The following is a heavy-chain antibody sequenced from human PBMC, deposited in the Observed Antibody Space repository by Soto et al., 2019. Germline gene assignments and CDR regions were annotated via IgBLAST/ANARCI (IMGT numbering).Heavy chain of an antibody. Sequence: LQLQESGSGLVKPSQTLSLTCAVSGGSISSGGYSWSWIRQPPGKGLEWIGYIYHSGSTYYNPSLNSRVTISVDTSKNQFSLKLSSVTAADTAVYYCAKAGVLGAVAADYWGQGTLVTVSS. J-gene: IGHJ4*02. CDR1: GGSISSGGYS. V-gene: IGHV4-30-2*01. CDR3: AKAGVLGAVAADY. D-gene: IGHD6-19*01. CDR2: IYHSGST.